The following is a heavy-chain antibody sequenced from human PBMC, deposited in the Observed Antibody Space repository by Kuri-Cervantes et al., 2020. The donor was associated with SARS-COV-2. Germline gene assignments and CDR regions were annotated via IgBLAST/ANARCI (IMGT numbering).Heavy chain of an antibody. CDR2: IKQDGSEE. Sequence: GGSLRLSCVASGFNFDAYGMAWVRQAPGRGLEWVANIKQDGSEEFYVDSVKGRFTVSRDNAKKSLFLQMNSLRADDTAVYYCARASFDFWSGYYTGYYPDFWGQGALVTVSS. V-gene: IGHV3-7*01. CDR1: GFNFDAYG. J-gene: IGHJ4*02. D-gene: IGHD3-3*01. CDR3: ARASFDFWSGYYTGYYPDF.